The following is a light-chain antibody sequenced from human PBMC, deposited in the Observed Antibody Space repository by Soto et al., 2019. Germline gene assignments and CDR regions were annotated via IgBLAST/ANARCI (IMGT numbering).Light chain of an antibody. CDR2: GAS. CDR3: QQYNNWPLT. V-gene: IGKV3-15*01. CDR1: QSITSN. J-gene: IGKJ4*01. Sequence: EILMTQSPANLSVSPGERATLSCRVSQSITSNLAWYQQTPGQAPRLLIYGASTRATGIPARFSGSGSGTEFTLTISSLQSEDLAVYYCQQYNNWPLTFGGGTKVDIK.